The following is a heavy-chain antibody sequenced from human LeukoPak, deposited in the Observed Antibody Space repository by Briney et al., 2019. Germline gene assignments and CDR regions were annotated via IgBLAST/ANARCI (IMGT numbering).Heavy chain of an antibody. D-gene: IGHD4-17*01. J-gene: IGHJ4*02. CDR1: GFAVSNNY. V-gene: IGHV3-53*01. Sequence: GGSLRLSCAASGFAVSNNYMSWVRQAPGKGLEWVSLIYGGGTTYYADSVKGRFTISSDSSKNTLYLQMNSLRAEDTAVYHCARAPNYGDYGGQWGRGTLVTVSS. CDR3: ARAPNYGDYGGQ. CDR2: IYGGGTT.